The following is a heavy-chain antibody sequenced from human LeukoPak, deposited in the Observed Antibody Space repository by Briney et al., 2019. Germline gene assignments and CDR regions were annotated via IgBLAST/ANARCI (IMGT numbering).Heavy chain of an antibody. CDR1: GFTFSNHA. CDR2: ISANGINT. V-gene: IGHV3-23*01. J-gene: IGHJ4*02. Sequence: GGSLRLSCVASGFTFSNHATNWVRQALGKGLEWVSSISANGINTYYADSVKGRFTISRDNSKNTLYLQMNSLRAEDAAVYYCARRITAASTYYFDYWGQGTLVPVSS. CDR3: ARRITAASTYYFDY. D-gene: IGHD6-25*01.